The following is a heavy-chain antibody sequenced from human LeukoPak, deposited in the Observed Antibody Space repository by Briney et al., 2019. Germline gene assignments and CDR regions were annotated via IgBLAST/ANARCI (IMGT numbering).Heavy chain of an antibody. CDR3: AAGSRPYYFYYMAV. V-gene: IGHV4-59*08. Sequence: TSSETLSLTCTVSGGSIKTYYWSWSRQSPGKGLEWIGSMSYSGTSNYIPSLKSRVSMTIDISKNQFSLKLTSVTAADTALYFCAAGSRPYYFYYMAVWGTGTTVTVSS. CDR2: MSYSGTS. J-gene: IGHJ6*03. CDR1: GGSIKTYY.